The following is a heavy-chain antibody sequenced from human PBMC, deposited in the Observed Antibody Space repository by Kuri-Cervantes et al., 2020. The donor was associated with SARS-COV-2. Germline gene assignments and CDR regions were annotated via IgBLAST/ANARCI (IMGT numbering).Heavy chain of an antibody. Sequence: GGSLRLPCTASGFTFGDYAMHWVRQAPGKGLEWVSGISWNSGSIGYADSVKGRFTISRDNAKNSLYLQMNSLRAEDTALYDCAKDIIAAAGLTIDYWGQGTLVTVSS. CDR2: ISWNSGSI. D-gene: IGHD6-13*01. CDR1: GFTFGDYA. J-gene: IGHJ4*02. CDR3: AKDIIAAAGLTIDY. V-gene: IGHV3-9*01.